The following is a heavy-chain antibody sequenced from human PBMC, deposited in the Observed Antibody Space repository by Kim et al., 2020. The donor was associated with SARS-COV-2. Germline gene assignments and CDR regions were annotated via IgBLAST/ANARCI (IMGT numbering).Heavy chain of an antibody. Sequence: ADSVKGRFTNARDNSKHTLYLQMNGLSAEDTAVYYCAGDFAFGDSGPDYWGQGTLVTVSS. D-gene: IGHD4-17*01. J-gene: IGHJ4*02. V-gene: IGHV3-33*01. CDR3: AGDFAFGDSGPDY.